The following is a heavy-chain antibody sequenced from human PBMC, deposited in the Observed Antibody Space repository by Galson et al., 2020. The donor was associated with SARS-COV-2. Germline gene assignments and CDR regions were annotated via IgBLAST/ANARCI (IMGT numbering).Heavy chain of an antibody. CDR3: AREGLSYDIDY. V-gene: IGHV4-61*02. Sequence: SETPSLTCTVSGGSISSGSYYWSWIRQPAGKGLEWIGRIYTSGSTNYNPSLKSRVTISVDTSKNQFSLKLSSVTAADTAVYYCAREGLSYDIDYWGQGTLVTVSS. J-gene: IGHJ4*02. D-gene: IGHD3-22*01. CDR1: GGSISSGSYY. CDR2: IYTSGST.